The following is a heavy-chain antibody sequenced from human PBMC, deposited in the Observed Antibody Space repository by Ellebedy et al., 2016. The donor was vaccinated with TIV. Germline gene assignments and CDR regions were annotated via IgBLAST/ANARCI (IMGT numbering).Heavy chain of an antibody. CDR1: GGSFSGYY. J-gene: IGHJ6*02. CDR3: ARGFVSLGV. D-gene: IGHD6-6*01. V-gene: IGHV4-34*01. Sequence: SETLSLTXAVYGGSFSGYYWSWIRQPPGKGLEWIGEINHSGSTNYNPSLKSRVTISVDTSKNQFSLKLSSVTAADTAVYYCARGFVSLGVWGQGTMVTVSS. CDR2: INHSGST.